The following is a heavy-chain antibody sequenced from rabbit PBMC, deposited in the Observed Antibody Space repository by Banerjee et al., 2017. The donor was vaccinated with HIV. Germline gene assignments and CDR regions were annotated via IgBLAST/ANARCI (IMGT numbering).Heavy chain of an antibody. D-gene: IGHD4-2*01. Sequence: QEQLEESGGGLVKPEGSLTLTCTASGFSFSSVYCISWVRQAPGKGLEWIGCIDTGDGNTYYASWAKGRFTISKTSSTTVTLQMTSLTAADTATYFCARDDVGTMDLWGPGTLVTVS. CDR3: ARDDVGTMDL. CDR2: IDTGDGNT. V-gene: IGHV1S45*01. CDR1: GFSFSSVYC. J-gene: IGHJ6*01.